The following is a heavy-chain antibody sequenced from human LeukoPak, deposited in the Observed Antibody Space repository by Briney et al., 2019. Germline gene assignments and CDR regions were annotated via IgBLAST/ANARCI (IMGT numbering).Heavy chain of an antibody. CDR2: IYTSGST. J-gene: IGHJ4*02. Sequence: SETLSLTCTVSGDSINSYYWSWIRQPAGKGLECIGRIYTSGSTKYNPSLKSRVTMSVDTSKNQFSLKLRSVTAADTAVYYCARSTGYSSSWPPRGYFDYWGQGTLVTVSS. CDR3: ARSTGYSSSWPPRGYFDY. V-gene: IGHV4-4*07. CDR1: GDSINSYY. D-gene: IGHD6-13*01.